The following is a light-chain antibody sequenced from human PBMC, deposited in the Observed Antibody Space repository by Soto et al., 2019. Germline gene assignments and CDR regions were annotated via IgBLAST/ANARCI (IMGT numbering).Light chain of an antibody. J-gene: IGLJ2*01. CDR1: SSDVGGYDF. CDR3: SSYRSRSTLDVV. Sequence: QSVLTQPASVSGSPGQSITISCTGASSDVGGYDFVSWYQQHPGKAPKLMISDVSNRPSGVSNRFSGSKSGNTASLTISGLQAEDEADYYCSSYRSRSTLDVVFGGGTKLTVL. CDR2: DVS. V-gene: IGLV2-14*03.